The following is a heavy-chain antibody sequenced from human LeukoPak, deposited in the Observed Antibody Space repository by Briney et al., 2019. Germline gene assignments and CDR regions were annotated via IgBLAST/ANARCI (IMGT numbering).Heavy chain of an antibody. Sequence: GGSLRLSCAASGFTFSSYSMNWVRQAPGKGLEWVSYISSSSSTIYYADSVKGRFTISRDNAKNSLYLQMNSLRAEDTAVYYCAREVDYGSGSYPFYYYYYYMDVWGKGTTVTVSS. D-gene: IGHD3-10*01. J-gene: IGHJ6*03. CDR1: GFTFSSYS. CDR2: ISSSSSTI. V-gene: IGHV3-48*01. CDR3: AREVDYGSGSYPFYYYYYYMDV.